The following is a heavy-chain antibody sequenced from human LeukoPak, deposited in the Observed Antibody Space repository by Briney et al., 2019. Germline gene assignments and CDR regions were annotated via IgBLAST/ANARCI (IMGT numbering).Heavy chain of an antibody. Sequence: ASVTVSCKTSGYTFTGYYMHWVRQAPGQGLEWMGIINPSGGSTRYAQKFQGRVTMTRDTSTSTVYMELSILRSEDTAVYYCAREGTFSSPRNWFDPWGQGTLVTVSS. CDR1: GYTFTGYY. D-gene: IGHD6-13*01. V-gene: IGHV1-46*01. J-gene: IGHJ5*02. CDR3: AREGTFSSPRNWFDP. CDR2: INPSGGST.